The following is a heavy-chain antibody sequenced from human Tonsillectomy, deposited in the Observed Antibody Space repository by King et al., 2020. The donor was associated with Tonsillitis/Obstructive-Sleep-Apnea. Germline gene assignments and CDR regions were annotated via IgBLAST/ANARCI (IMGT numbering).Heavy chain of an antibody. V-gene: IGHV4-34*01. CDR2: IDHSGTT. CDR1: GGSFSGYY. Sequence: VQLQQWGAGLLKPSETLSLTCAVYGGSFSGYYWSWIRQPPGKGLEWIGEIDHSGTTNYNPSLKSRVTISVDTSKNQFSLRLSSVTAADTAVYYCARNDIEVEQAAMAVAFDIWAKGQWSPSLQ. CDR3: ARNDIEVEQAAMAVAFDI. D-gene: IGHD2-2*01. J-gene: IGHJ3*02.